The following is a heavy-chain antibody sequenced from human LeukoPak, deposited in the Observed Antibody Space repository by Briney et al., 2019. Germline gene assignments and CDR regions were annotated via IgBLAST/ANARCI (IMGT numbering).Heavy chain of an antibody. CDR2: FYYSGTT. V-gene: IGHV4-59*01. CDR1: GGSISSYY. Sequence: SETLSLTCTVPGGSISSYYWSWIRQPPGKGLEWIGHFYYSGTTNYNPSLKSRVTISVDTSKNQFSLKLSSVTAADTAVYYCARVRDIEATNFDYWGQGTLVTVSS. D-gene: IGHD5-12*01. J-gene: IGHJ4*02. CDR3: ARVRDIEATNFDY.